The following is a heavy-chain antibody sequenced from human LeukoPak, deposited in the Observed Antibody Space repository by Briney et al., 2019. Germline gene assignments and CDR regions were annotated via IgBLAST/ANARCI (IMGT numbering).Heavy chain of an antibody. D-gene: IGHD6-13*01. J-gene: IGHJ4*02. Sequence: SGPTLLKPTQTLTLGCSFSGFSLTTNGVGVDWIRHPPGKALDSLAADYWDDDNRYNPILKSRLTITKDTSNNQVVLTMTHVDPVNTGPYYCAHRRKRATALGKGGFDYWGQGNLVTVSS. CDR1: GFSLTTNGVG. CDR3: AHRRKRATALGKGGFDY. V-gene: IGHV2-5*02. CDR2: DYWDDDN.